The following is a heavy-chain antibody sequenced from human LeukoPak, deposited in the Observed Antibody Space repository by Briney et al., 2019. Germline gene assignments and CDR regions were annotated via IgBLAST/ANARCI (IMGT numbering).Heavy chain of an antibody. J-gene: IGHJ3*02. CDR1: GYTFTGYY. CDR3: ARDYVGAAGEDAFDI. V-gene: IGHV1-2*02. CDR2: INPNSGGT. Sequence: VSVKVSCKASGYTFTGYYMHWVRQAPGQGLEWMGWINPNSGGTNYAQKFQGRVTMTRDTSISTAYMELSRLRSDDTAVYYCARDYVGAAGEDAFDIWGQGTMVTVSS. D-gene: IGHD1-26*01.